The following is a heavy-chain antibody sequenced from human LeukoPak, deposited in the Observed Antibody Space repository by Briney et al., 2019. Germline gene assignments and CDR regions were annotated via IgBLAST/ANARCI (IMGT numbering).Heavy chain of an antibody. J-gene: IGHJ4*02. CDR1: GGSLSSYY. CDR2: IFYSGST. V-gene: IGHV4-59*01. D-gene: IGHD3-3*01. Sequence: SETLSLTCTVSGGSLSSYYWSWIRQPPGKGLEWIGYIFYSGSTNYNPSLKSRVTISVDTSKNQFSLKLSSVTAADTAVYYCARVAGDLEWLLYLDYWGQGTLVTVSS. CDR3: ARVAGDLEWLLYLDY.